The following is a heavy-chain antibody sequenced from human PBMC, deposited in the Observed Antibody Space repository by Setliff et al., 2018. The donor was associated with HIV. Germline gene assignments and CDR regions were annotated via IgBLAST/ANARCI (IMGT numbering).Heavy chain of an antibody. CDR3: ARLGRGWSDSYYYAMDV. V-gene: IGHV1-18*01. Sequence: ASVKVSCKASGSTFTNYGISWVRQAPGHGLEWMGWISPHIGHTNYAQTFQGRVTMTVDTSTSRAYMDGRSMRYDDTAVYFCARLGRGWSDSYYYAMDVWGKGTTVTVSS. CDR2: ISPHIGHT. J-gene: IGHJ6*04. CDR1: GSTFTNYG. D-gene: IGHD6-19*01.